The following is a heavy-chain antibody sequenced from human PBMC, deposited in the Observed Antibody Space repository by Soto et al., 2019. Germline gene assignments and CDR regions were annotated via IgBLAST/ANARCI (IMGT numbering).Heavy chain of an antibody. CDR2: IYPGNSDT. CDR3: ARHDNYAY. D-gene: IGHD3-16*01. Sequence: GESLKISCKASGYTFTTYWIGWVRQMPGKGLECMGIIYPGNSDTRYSPSFQGQVTISADESISTVYLQWSSLKASDTAMYYCARHDNYAYWGQGTLVTVSS. CDR1: GYTFTTYW. V-gene: IGHV5-51*01. J-gene: IGHJ4*02.